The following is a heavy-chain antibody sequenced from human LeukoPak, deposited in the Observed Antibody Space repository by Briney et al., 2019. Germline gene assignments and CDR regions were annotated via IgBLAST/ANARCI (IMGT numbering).Heavy chain of an antibody. V-gene: IGHV4-59*12. CDR3: AREYYGNYLDY. Sequence: SETLSLTCTVSGGSISSYYWSWIRQPPGKGLEWIGYIYYSGSTYYNPSLKSRVTISVDTSKNQFSLKLSSVTAADTAVYYCAREYYGNYLDYWGQGTLVTVSS. CDR2: IYYSGST. CDR1: GGSISSYY. D-gene: IGHD4-17*01. J-gene: IGHJ4*02.